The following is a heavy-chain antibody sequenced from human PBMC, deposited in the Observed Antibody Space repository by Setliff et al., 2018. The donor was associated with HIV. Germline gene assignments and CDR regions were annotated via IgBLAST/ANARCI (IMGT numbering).Heavy chain of an antibody. D-gene: IGHD3-22*01. J-gene: IGHJ3*02. CDR2: IYYSGNT. CDR3: ARSLVPSGYYYGRHAFDI. CDR1: GASIRGHY. Sequence: PLETLSLTCSVSGASIRGHYWSWIRQSPGKGLEWIGNIYYSGNTNYNPPFKSRVTISVDTSKNQFSLRVNSVTAADTAVYYCARSLVPSGYYYGRHAFDIWGQGTKVTVSS. V-gene: IGHV4-59*08.